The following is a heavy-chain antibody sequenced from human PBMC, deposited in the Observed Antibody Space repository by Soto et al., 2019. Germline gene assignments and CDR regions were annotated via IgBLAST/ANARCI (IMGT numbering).Heavy chain of an antibody. J-gene: IGHJ4*02. CDR1: GFTFSNYA. CDR2: ISGSGGTK. D-gene: IGHD3-3*01. V-gene: IGHV3-23*01. CDR3: AKGRQHFDFWCLDY. Sequence: VGSLRLSCAASGFTFSNYAMNWVRQAPGKGLEWVSSISGSGGTKNYADSVRGRFTISRDNSKKTLSLQMQSLTTEDTAVYYCAKGRQHFDFWCLDYWGQGTLVTVSS.